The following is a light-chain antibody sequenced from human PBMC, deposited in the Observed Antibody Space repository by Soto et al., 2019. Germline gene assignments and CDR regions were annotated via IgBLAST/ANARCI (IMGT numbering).Light chain of an antibody. CDR2: EVS. Sequence: QSALTQPPSASGSPGQSVTISCTGTSSDVGGYNFVSWYQQHPGKAPKLMIYEVSERPSGVPDRFSGSKSGNTAALTVSGLQAEVEAHYYCSSYAGSNIVVLGCGTKVTRL. J-gene: IGLJ2*01. CDR1: SSDVGGYNF. V-gene: IGLV2-8*01. CDR3: SSYAGSNIVV.